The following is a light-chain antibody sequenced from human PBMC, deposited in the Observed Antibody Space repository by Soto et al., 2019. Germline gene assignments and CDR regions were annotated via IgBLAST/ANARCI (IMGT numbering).Light chain of an antibody. Sequence: TQSPYSLSASVGDRVTITCRASQSISVYLDWYQQKPGQAPRLLISDASNRATGIPARFSGSGSGTDFTLTISSLEPEDFAVYYCHQRQYWPPITFGQGTRLEIK. CDR1: QSISVY. CDR3: HQRQYWPPIT. CDR2: DAS. V-gene: IGKV3-11*01. J-gene: IGKJ5*01.